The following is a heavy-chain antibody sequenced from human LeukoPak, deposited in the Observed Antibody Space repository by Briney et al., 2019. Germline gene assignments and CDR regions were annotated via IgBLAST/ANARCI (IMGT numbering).Heavy chain of an antibody. J-gene: IGHJ4*02. CDR2: LYTSGST. V-gene: IGHV4-61*02. D-gene: IGHD6-6*01. Sequence: SQTLSLTCTVSGGSISSGSYYWSWIRQSAGKGLEWIGRLYTSGSTHYNPSLKSRVTISVDTSKNQFSLKLSSVTAADTAVYYCASHSRIAAFDYWGQGTLVTVSS. CDR3: ASHSRIAAFDY. CDR1: GGSISSGSYY.